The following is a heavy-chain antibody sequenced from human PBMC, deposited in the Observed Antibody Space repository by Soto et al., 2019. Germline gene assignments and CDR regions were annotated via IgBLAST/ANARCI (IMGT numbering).Heavy chain of an antibody. V-gene: IGHV3-23*01. CDR1: GFSLSSYA. J-gene: IGHJ4*02. CDR3: ARDCSSYSCSVWAY. CDR2: ITASGEKL. D-gene: IGHD2-2*01. Sequence: AGGSLRLSCAASGFSLSSYAITWVRQAPGKGLEWVSGITASGEKLYYADSVKGRFTVSRDNSKNTLYLQMHSLRADDTAVYYCARDCSSYSCSVWAYWGQGTLVTVSS.